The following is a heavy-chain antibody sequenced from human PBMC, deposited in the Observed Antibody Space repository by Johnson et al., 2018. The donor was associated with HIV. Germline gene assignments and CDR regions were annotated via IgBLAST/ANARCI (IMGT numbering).Heavy chain of an antibody. CDR1: GFTFSTYW. CDR2: IKEDGSEK. D-gene: IGHD2-15*01. J-gene: IGHJ3*02. Sequence: VQLVESGGGVVQPGRSLRLSCVASGFTFSTYWMSWVRQAPGKGLEWVANIKEDGSEKYYVDSVKGRFTISRDNAKNSLYLQMNSLRAEDTAVYYCATDIVVVLAVTGTGAAFDIWGQGTMVTVSS. V-gene: IGHV3-7*01. CDR3: ATDIVVVLAVTGTGAAFDI.